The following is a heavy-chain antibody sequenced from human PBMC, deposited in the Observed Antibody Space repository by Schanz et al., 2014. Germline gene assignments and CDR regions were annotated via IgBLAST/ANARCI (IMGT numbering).Heavy chain of an antibody. CDR1: GFSFDDYT. V-gene: IGHV3-43*01. CDR2: IDRDGGHT. Sequence: EVQLVESGGVVAQPGGSLRLSCAASGFSFDDYTMHWVRQAPGKGLEWVSLIDRDGGHTYYADSVKGRFTISRDNSKNSLYLQMNSLRTEDPALYYCAKDSRGSSFDLSVWGQGTTFPVSS. D-gene: IGHD1-26*01. J-gene: IGHJ6*02. CDR3: AKDSRGSSFDLSV.